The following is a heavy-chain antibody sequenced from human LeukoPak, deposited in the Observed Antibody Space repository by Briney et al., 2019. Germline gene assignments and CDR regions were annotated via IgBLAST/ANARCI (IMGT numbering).Heavy chain of an antibody. D-gene: IGHD4/OR15-4a*01. CDR3: ARDGAIGLPDGFDP. CDR2: IYYSGST. Sequence: PSQTLALTCTVSGGSISSGGYYWSWIRQHPGKGLDWIGYIYYSGSTYYTPSRNSRVTITVDTSKNQFSLKLSSVAAADTAVYYCARDGAIGLPDGFDPWGQGTLVTVSS. V-gene: IGHV4-31*03. CDR1: GGSISSGGYY. J-gene: IGHJ5*02.